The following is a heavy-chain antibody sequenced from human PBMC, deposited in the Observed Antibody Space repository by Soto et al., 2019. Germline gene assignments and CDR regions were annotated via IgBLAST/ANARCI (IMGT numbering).Heavy chain of an antibody. D-gene: IGHD1-26*01. Sequence: GASVKGSWTASGYTFTGYYMHWVRQAPGQGLEWMGWINPNSGGTNYAQKFQGWVTMTRDTSISTAYMELSRLRSDDTAVYYCARALLADINAFDIWGQGTMVTVSS. V-gene: IGHV1-2*04. CDR3: ARALLADINAFDI. J-gene: IGHJ3*02. CDR2: INPNSGGT. CDR1: GYTFTGYY.